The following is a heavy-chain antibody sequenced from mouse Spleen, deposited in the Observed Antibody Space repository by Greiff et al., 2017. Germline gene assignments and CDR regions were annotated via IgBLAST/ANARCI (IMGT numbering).Heavy chain of an antibody. D-gene: IGHD1-3*01. CDR3: ARSGYPYYFDY. CDR2: IDPENGDT. J-gene: IGHJ2*01. CDR1: GFNIKDYY. V-gene: IGHV14-4*02. Sequence: EVKLQQSGAELVRSGASVKLSCTASGFNIKDYYMHWVKQRPEQGLEWIGWIDPENGDTEYAPKFQGKATMTADSSSSTAYMQLSSLTSEDSAVYYCARSGYPYYFDYWGQGTTLTVSS.